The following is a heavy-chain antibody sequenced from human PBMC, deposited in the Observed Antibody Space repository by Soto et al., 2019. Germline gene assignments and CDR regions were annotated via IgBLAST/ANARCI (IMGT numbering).Heavy chain of an antibody. J-gene: IGHJ6*03. V-gene: IGHV3-33*06. CDR2: IWVDGGNK. CDR1: GYTFSSYG. Sequence: HPGGSLRISCAASGYTFSSYGMHWVRQAPGKGLEWVAVIWVDGGNKYYADSVKGRFTISRDSSKNTLYLQMDSLRVEDTAVYYCAKDRFATTVTQNNFCYMGVWGRGTTVTVSS. D-gene: IGHD4-17*01. CDR3: AKDRFATTVTQNNFCYMGV.